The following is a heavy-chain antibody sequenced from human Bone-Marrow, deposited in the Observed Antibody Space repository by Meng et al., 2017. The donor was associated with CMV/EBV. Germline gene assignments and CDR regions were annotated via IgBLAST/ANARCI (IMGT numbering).Heavy chain of an antibody. J-gene: IGHJ4*02. CDR3: AKIPLLIADTGTGVD. CDR1: GFSLSSYG. CDR2: IRHDGGNK. D-gene: IGHD6-13*01. Sequence: GESLKISCVASGFSLSSYGMHWVRQAPGKGLEWVAFIRHDGGNKYYADSVKGRFTISRDNSKNTVYLQMNSLSAEDTAVYYCAKIPLLIADTGTGVDWGQGTLVTVSS. V-gene: IGHV3-30*02.